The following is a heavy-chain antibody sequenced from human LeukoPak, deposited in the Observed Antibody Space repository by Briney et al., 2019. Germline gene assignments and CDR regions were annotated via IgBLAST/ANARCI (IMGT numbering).Heavy chain of an antibody. D-gene: IGHD3-10*01. J-gene: IGHJ4*02. CDR3: ASNYYGSGSLDY. Sequence: SSETLSLTCTVSGGSVSSENFYWSWIRQPPGKGLEWIGYIYYTGNTNYNPSLKSRVTISVDTSKNQFSLKVSSVTAADTAVYYCASNYYGSGSLDYWGQGNLVTVSS. CDR2: IYYTGNT. V-gene: IGHV4-61*01. CDR1: GGSVSSENFY.